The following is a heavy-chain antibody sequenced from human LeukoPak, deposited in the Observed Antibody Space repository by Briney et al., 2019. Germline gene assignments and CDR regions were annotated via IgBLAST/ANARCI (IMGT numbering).Heavy chain of an antibody. J-gene: IGHJ4*02. V-gene: IGHV1-18*01. Sequence: ASVKVSRKASGYTFTSYGISWVRQAPGQGLEWMGWISAYNGNTNYAQKLQGRVTMTTDTSTSTAYMELRSLRSDDTAVYYCARWGWFGEIRYYFDYWGQGTLVTVSS. D-gene: IGHD3-10*01. CDR3: ARWGWFGEIRYYFDY. CDR1: GYTFTSYG. CDR2: ISAYNGNT.